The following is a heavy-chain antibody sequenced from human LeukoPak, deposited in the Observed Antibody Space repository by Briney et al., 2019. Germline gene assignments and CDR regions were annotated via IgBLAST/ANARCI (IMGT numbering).Heavy chain of an antibody. CDR2: INQDGTEE. J-gene: IGHJ4*02. Sequence: GGSLRLSCAASGFIFSNYWMSWVRQVPGKGPEWVANINQDGTEENYVDSVKGRFTISRDNAKNSMYLQMNSLRAEDRAVYYCARNKRGDNWGQGALVTVSS. CDR1: GFIFSNYW. V-gene: IGHV3-7*01. CDR3: ARNKRGDN. D-gene: IGHD1/OR15-1a*01.